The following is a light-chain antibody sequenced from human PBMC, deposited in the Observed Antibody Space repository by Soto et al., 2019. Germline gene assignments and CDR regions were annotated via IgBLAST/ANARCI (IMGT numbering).Light chain of an antibody. V-gene: IGLV2-11*01. CDR2: DVS. J-gene: IGLJ2*01. CDR3: SSYTSSTTLVV. Sequence: QSALTQPRSVSGSPGQSVTISCTGTSSDVGGYNYVSWYQQYSGKAPKVMIYDVSKRPSGVPDRFSGSKSGNTASLTISGLQAEDEADYYCSSYTSSTTLVVFGGGTKVTVL. CDR1: SSDVGGYNY.